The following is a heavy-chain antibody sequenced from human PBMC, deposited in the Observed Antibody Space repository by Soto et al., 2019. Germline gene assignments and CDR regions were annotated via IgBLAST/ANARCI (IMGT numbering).Heavy chain of an antibody. CDR3: AKGGDFWSGYYTYHYYGMDV. J-gene: IGHJ6*02. V-gene: IGHV3-23*01. CDR1: GFTFSSYA. CDR2: ISGSGGST. D-gene: IGHD3-3*01. Sequence: GGSLRLSCAASGFTFSSYAMSWVRQAPGKGLEWVSAISGSGGSTYYADSVKGRFTISRDNSKNTLYLQMNSLRAEDTAAYYCAKGGDFWSGYYTYHYYGMDVWGQGTTVTVSS.